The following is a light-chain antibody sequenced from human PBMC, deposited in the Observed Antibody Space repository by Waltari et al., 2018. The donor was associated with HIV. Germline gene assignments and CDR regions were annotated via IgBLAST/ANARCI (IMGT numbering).Light chain of an antibody. Sequence: SYVLAQPPSASVAPGKTARFTCWVNNIGSKSVHWYQQKPGQAPVVVIYYDSDRPSGIPERFSGSNSGNTATLTISRVEAGDEADYYCQVWDSSSDAYVFGTGTKVTVL. CDR2: YDS. CDR3: QVWDSSSDAYV. J-gene: IGLJ1*01. V-gene: IGLV3-21*04. CDR1: NIGSKS.